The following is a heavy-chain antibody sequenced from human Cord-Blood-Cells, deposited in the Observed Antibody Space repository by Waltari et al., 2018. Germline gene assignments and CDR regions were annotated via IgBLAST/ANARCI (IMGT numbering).Heavy chain of an antibody. J-gene: IGHJ5*02. CDR3: ARRRVVAAAASNWFDP. CDR1: GYSFTSYW. V-gene: IGHV5-51*01. Sequence: EVQLAQSGAEVTKPGEYLKNSCKGSGYSFTSYWIGWVRQRPGKGLEWMGSIEPGDSDNIYGPSFQGQVTISADQSSSTAYLQWSSLKASDTAMYYCARRRVVAAAASNWFDPWGQGTLVTVSS. CDR2: IEPGDSDN. D-gene: IGHD6-13*01.